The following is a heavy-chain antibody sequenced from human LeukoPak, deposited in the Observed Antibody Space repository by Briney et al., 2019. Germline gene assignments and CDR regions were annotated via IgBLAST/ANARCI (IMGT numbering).Heavy chain of an antibody. CDR3: ARGGMNRKCTNGVCSQNWFDP. J-gene: IGHJ5*02. V-gene: IGHV1-69*04. CDR1: GGTCSSYA. CDR2: IIPIFGIA. D-gene: IGHD2-8*01. Sequence: SVKVSCKASGGTCSSYAISWVRQAPGQGLEWMGRIIPIFGIANYAQKFQGRVTITADKSTSTAYMELSSLRSEDTAVYYCARGGMNRKCTNGVCSQNWFDPWGQGTLVTVSS.